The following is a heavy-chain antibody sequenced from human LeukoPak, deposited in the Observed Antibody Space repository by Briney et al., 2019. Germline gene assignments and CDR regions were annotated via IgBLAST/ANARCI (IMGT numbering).Heavy chain of an antibody. CDR3: AREVVYCGGDCYTQSFDY. Sequence: ASVKVSCKASGYTFTSYYMHWVRPAPGQGLEWMGLINPSGGSTSYAQKFQGRVTMTRDMSTSTAYMELSRLRSDDTAVYYCAREVVYCGGDCYTQSFDYWGQGTLVTVSS. CDR1: GYTFTSYY. CDR2: INPSGGST. J-gene: IGHJ4*02. D-gene: IGHD2-21*02. V-gene: IGHV1-46*01.